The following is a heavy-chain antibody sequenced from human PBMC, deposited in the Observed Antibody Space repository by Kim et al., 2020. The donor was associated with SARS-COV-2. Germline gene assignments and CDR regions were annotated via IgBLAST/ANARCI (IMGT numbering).Heavy chain of an antibody. V-gene: IGHV3-30*04. CDR2: IAYDGSNK. Sequence: GGSLRLSCAVSGITFSKYAFHWVRQAPGKGLEWVARIAYDGSNKNEADSVKGRFITSRDNSRSTLLLQMNGLRPEDTAMYYCVRDYDDGIGRFDYW. CDR1: GITFSKYA. CDR3: VRDYDDGIGRFDY. D-gene: IGHD3-22*01. J-gene: IGHJ4*01.